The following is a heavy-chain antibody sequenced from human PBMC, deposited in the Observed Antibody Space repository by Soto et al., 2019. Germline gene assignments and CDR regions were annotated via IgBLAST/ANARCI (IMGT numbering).Heavy chain of an antibody. CDR1: GFTFSSYA. V-gene: IGHV3-23*01. Sequence: EVQLLESGGGLVQPGGSLRLSCAASGFTFSSYAMSWVRQAPGKGLEWVSGISGSGGNTYYADSVKGRFTISRDNSKETLYLEKNSRGAEDTALYSWGKGGQAGGGGYFDYWGQGTLVTVSS. D-gene: IGHD3-10*01. CDR2: ISGSGGNT. CDR3: GKGGQAGGGGYFDY. J-gene: IGHJ4*02.